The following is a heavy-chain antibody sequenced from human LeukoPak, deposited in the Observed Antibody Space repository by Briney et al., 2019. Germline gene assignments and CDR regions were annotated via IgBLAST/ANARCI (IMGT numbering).Heavy chain of an antibody. J-gene: IGHJ4*02. CDR2: IYSSGST. Sequence: PSETLSLTCAVSGASVSGSNYYWGWIRQPPGKGLEWIGNIYSSGSTYYNASLQSRVTISVDTSKNQFSLKLSSVTAADTIIYYCARNTASSSWSYFDYWGQGTLVTVSS. V-gene: IGHV4-39*01. D-gene: IGHD6-13*01. CDR1: GASVSGSNYY. CDR3: ARNTASSSWSYFDY.